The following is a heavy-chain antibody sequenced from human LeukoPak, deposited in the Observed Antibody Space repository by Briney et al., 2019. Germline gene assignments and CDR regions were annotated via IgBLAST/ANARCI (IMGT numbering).Heavy chain of an antibody. J-gene: IGHJ5*02. D-gene: IGHD6-13*01. Sequence: GESLRLSCAASGFTFSSYGMSWVRQAPGKGLEWVSAISGSGGSTYYADSVKGRFTISRDNAKNSLYLQVNSLRAEDTAVYYCARVEGAAAFNPWGQGTLVTVSS. CDR1: GFTFSSYG. CDR3: ARVEGAAAFNP. CDR2: ISGSGGST. V-gene: IGHV3-23*01.